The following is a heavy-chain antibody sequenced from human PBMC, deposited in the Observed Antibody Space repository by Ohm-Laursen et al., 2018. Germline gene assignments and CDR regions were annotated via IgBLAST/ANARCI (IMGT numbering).Heavy chain of an antibody. CDR2: ISGSGDST. J-gene: IGHJ4*02. Sequence: SLRLSCAAPGFTFTNYAMNWVRQAPGKGLEWVSAISGSGDSTYYADSVKGRFTISRDNSKNTLYLQMNSLRAEDTALYYCAKGSEVYYYDSSGYYYWGQGTLVTVSS. CDR1: GFTFTNYA. D-gene: IGHD3-22*01. CDR3: AKGSEVYYYDSSGYYY. V-gene: IGHV3-23*01.